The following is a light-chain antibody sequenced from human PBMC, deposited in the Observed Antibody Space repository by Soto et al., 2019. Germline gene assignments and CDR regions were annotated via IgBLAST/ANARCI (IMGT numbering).Light chain of an antibody. CDR2: GAS. CDR3: QQRSNWT. CDR1: EDIDTS. Sequence: DIQMTQSPSTLSVSLGDRIPITCRASEDIDTSLAWFQQRPGKAPKVLIAGASGLMNGVPSTFSGSGSGTEFALTISSLEPEDFAVYYCQQRSNWTFGQGTKVDIK. J-gene: IGKJ1*01. V-gene: IGKV1-9*01.